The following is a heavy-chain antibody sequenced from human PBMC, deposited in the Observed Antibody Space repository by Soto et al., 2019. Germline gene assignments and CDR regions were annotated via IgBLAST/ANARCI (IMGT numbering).Heavy chain of an antibody. CDR1: GGSISSGGYY. V-gene: IGHV4-31*03. CDR3: ARTPSTYYYDSSGYPMTDHFDY. CDR2: IYYSGST. D-gene: IGHD3-22*01. J-gene: IGHJ4*02. Sequence: PSETLSLTCTVSGGSISSGGYYWSWIRQHPGKGLEWIGYIYYSGSTYYNPSLKSRVTISVDTSKNQFSLKLSSVTAADTAVYYCARTPSTYYYDSSGYPMTDHFDYWGQGTLVTVSS.